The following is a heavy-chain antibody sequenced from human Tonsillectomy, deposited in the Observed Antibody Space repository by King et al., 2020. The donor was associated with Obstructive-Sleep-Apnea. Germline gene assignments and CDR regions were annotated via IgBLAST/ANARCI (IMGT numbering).Heavy chain of an antibody. D-gene: IGHD6-19*01. CDR3: ARGPHSSGWYQDYYYGMDV. CDR2: ISTDYGDT. CDR1: GYTFTSYG. Sequence: QLVQSGAEVEKPGASVKVSCKASGYTFTSYGISWVRQAPGQGLEWMGWISTDYGDTNYAQKFQGRVTMTTDTSTNTAYMEVRSLRSDDTAVYYCARGPHSSGWYQDYYYGMDVWGQGTTVTVSS. V-gene: IGHV1-18*04. J-gene: IGHJ6*02.